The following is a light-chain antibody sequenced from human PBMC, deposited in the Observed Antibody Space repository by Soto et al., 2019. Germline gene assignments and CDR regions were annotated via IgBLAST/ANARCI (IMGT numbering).Light chain of an antibody. CDR2: EVG. J-gene: IGLJ1*01. CDR3: SSYTSSSTPHV. CDR1: SSDVGGYDY. V-gene: IGLV2-14*01. Sequence: QSVLTQPASVSGSPGQSITLSCTGTSSDVGGYDYVSWYQQHPGKAPKLMIYEVGHRPSGVSNRFSGSKSDNTASLTISGLQADDEAYYYCSSYTSSSTPHVFGTGTKVTVL.